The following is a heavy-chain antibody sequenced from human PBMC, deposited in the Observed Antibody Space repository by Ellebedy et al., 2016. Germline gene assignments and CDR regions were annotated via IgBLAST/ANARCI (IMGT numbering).Heavy chain of an antibody. CDR1: GFTFSTYW. J-gene: IGHJ4*02. D-gene: IGHD1-14*01. CDR3: ATGYTNHAY. V-gene: IGHV3-7*03. CDR2: IKPDGSAT. Sequence: GESLKISCAASGFTFSTYWMTWVRQAPGNGLEWVATIKPDGSATYYVDSVKGRFTISRDNANNSLYLQMNSLRAEDTAMYYCATGYTNHAYWGQGTLVTVSS.